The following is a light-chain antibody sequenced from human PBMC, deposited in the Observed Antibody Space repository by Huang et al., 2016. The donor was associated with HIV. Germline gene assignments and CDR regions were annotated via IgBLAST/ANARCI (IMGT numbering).Light chain of an antibody. CDR1: QSVSSY. CDR3: QQYDNWPPT. V-gene: IGKV3-15*01. J-gene: IGKJ1*01. CDR2: GSS. Sequence: EIVMTQSPAPLSVSPGESATLSCGASQSVSSYLAWYQQKPGQTPRLIIFGSSTRATGVPARFSGSGSGTDFTLTISSLQSEDFAVYYCQQYDNWPPTFGQGTKVEI.